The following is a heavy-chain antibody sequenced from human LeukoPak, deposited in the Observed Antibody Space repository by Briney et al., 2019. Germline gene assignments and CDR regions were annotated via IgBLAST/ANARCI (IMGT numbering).Heavy chain of an antibody. J-gene: IGHJ4*02. Sequence: PGGSLRLSCAASGFTFSSYGMHWARQPPGEGMEWVAVIWDDGSSKYYGDSVKGRFTISRDNSKNTLYLQMNSLRAEDTAVYYCAKPTRGSGSFLIDFWGQGTLVTVSS. D-gene: IGHD1-26*01. V-gene: IGHV3-33*06. CDR3: AKPTRGSGSFLIDF. CDR1: GFTFSSYG. CDR2: IWDDGSSK.